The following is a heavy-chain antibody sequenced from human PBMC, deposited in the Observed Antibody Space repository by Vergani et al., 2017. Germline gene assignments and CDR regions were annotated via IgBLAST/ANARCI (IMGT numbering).Heavy chain of an antibody. CDR3: ARSTDYPDDYVSSDYFRRTLDV. D-gene: IGHD4/OR15-4a*01. Sequence: QMQLVQSGPEVKKPGTSVKVSCKASGFTFTSSAMQWVRQARGQRLEWIGWIVVGSGNTNYAQKFQERVTITRDMSTSTAYMELSRLSFEDAAVYYCARSTDYPDDYVSSDYFRRTLDVWGKGTTVTVS. V-gene: IGHV1-58*02. CDR2: IVVGSGNT. CDR1: GFTFTSSA. J-gene: IGHJ6*03.